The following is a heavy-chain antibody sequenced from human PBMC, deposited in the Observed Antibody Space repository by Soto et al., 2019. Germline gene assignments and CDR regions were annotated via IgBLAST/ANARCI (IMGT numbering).Heavy chain of an antibody. CDR3: AKLVILYYFDS. J-gene: IGHJ4*02. Sequence: GGSLRLSCAASGFPFSTYAVSWARQAPGKGLEWVSSIGSGGTTYYSDSVKGRFTISRDNSKNTLYLQMDSLRAGDTAVYYCAKLVILYYFDSWGQGTLVTVSS. CDR2: IGSGGTT. CDR1: GFPFSTYA. V-gene: IGHV3-23*01. D-gene: IGHD2-21*01.